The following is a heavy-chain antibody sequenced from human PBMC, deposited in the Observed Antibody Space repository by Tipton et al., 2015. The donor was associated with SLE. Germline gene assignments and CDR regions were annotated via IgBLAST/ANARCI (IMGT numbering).Heavy chain of an antibody. CDR2: ISWNRGSI. CDR1: GFNFDDYA. D-gene: IGHD3-16*01. Sequence: SLRLSCAASGFNFDDYAMHWVRQAPGKGLEWVSGISWNRGSIAYADSVKGRFTISRDNAKNSTYLQMNSLRAEDTAFYYCAKDRGGVITFGSVGHWGQGTLVTVSS. CDR3: AKDRGGVITFGSVGH. V-gene: IGHV3-9*01. J-gene: IGHJ4*02.